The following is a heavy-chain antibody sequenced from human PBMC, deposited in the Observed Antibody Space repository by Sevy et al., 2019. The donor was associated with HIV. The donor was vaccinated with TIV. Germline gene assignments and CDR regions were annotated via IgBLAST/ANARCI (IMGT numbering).Heavy chain of an antibody. D-gene: IGHD6-19*01. CDR1: GFTFSSSA. CDR3: ARDMAHLPIAVAGNFYYYYGMDV. CDR2: ISHDGTNK. Sequence: GGSLRLSCAASGFTFSSSAMHWVRQAPAKGLEWVALISHDGTNKYYADSVKGRFTISRDNSKNTLYRQMNSLRAGDTAVYYCARDMAHLPIAVAGNFYYYYGMDVWGQGTTVTVSS. V-gene: IGHV3-30*04. J-gene: IGHJ6*02.